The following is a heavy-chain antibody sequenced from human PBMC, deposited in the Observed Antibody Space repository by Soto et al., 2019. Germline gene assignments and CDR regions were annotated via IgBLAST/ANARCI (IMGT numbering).Heavy chain of an antibody. CDR3: AHTMAPRIFDY. V-gene: IGHV2-5*02. CDR2: IYWDDDK. Sequence: QITLKEAGPTLVKPTQTLTLTCSFSGFSLITSGVGVGWIRQPPGKALEWLALIYWDDDKGYSTPLKSRLTTTKDTYKKQVVLTMTNMDPADTATYYCAHTMAPRIFDYWGQGILVTVSS. J-gene: IGHJ4*02. CDR1: GFSLITSGVG.